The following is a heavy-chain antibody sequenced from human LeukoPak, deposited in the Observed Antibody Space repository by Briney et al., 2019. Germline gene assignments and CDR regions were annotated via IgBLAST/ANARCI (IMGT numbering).Heavy chain of an antibody. CDR3: ARDGGLLWFGELSSEPGYFDY. Sequence: PGGSLRLSCAASGFTFSSYEMNWVRQAPGKGLEWVSYISSSGSTIYYADSVKGRFTISRDNAKNSLYLQMNSLRAEDTAVYYCARDGGLLWFGELSSEPGYFDYWGQGTLVTVSS. D-gene: IGHD3-10*01. CDR1: GFTFSSYE. CDR2: ISSSGSTI. J-gene: IGHJ4*02. V-gene: IGHV3-48*03.